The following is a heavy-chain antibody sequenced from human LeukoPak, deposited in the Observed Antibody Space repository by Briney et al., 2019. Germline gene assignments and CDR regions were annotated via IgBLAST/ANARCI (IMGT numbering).Heavy chain of an antibody. J-gene: IGHJ4*02. CDR1: GFTFSSYE. CDR3: ARDGPDTAMVYYFDY. V-gene: IGHV3-48*03. Sequence: GGSLRLSCAASGFTFSSYEMNWVRQAPGKGLEWVSYISSSGSTIYYADSVKGRFTIYRDNAKNSLYLQMNSLRAEDTAVYYCARDGPDTAMVYYFDYWGQGTLVTVSS. CDR2: ISSSGSTI. D-gene: IGHD5-18*01.